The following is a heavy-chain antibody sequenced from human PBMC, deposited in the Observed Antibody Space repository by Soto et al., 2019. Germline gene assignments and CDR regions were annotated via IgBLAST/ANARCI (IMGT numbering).Heavy chain of an antibody. CDR1: GASVSSAEHY. CDR3: ARLSGYDPAGAADK. Sequence: QVQLQESGPGLVKASQTLSLTCTLSGASVSSAEHYWSWIRQPPGKGLEWIGYTYYSGGPYYNASLQRRVSISVDTSQTQFSLKLTSVTAADTAVYYCARLSGYDPAGAADKWGPGILVSVSS. CDR2: TYYSGGP. D-gene: IGHD5-12*01. J-gene: IGHJ4*02. V-gene: IGHV4-30-4*01.